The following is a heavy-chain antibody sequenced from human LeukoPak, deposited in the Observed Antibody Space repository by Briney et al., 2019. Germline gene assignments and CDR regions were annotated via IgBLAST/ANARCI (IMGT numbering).Heavy chain of an antibody. D-gene: IGHD6-19*01. J-gene: IGHJ4*02. Sequence: ASVKVSCKASGYAFTNYAIQWVRQAPGQRLEWMGWINAGNSHTRYSPKFQGRVTIARDTSASTAYMELSSLRSEDTAVYYCARDGVAGIDYWGQGTLVTVSS. CDR1: GYAFTNYA. CDR2: INAGNSHT. V-gene: IGHV1-3*01. CDR3: ARDGVAGIDY.